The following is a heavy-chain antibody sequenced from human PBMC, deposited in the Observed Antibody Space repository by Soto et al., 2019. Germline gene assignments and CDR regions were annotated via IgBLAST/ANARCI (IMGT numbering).Heavy chain of an antibody. D-gene: IGHD6-13*01. Sequence: ASVKACKTSGYSFTTYLMHWVRQAPGQRLEWMGWINTGNGDTKYSQQFQGRVTIARDTSASTSYMELSSLRSEDTAVYFCARPYINSWSTYFDYWGQGTLVTVSS. J-gene: IGHJ4*02. CDR3: ARPYINSWSTYFDY. CDR1: GYSFTTYL. V-gene: IGHV1-3*04. CDR2: INTGNGDT.